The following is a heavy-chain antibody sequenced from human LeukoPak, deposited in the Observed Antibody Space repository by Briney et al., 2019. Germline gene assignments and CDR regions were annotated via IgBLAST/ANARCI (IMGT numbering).Heavy chain of an antibody. D-gene: IGHD2-2*01. CDR2: FDPEDGET. CDR3: ATALKFPSTSSYYYGMDV. J-gene: IGHJ6*02. CDR1: GYTLTELS. V-gene: IGHV1-24*01. Sequence: GASVKVSCKVSGYTLTELSMHWVRQAPGKGLEWMGGFDPEDGETIYAQKFQGRVTMTEDTSTDTAYMELSSLRSEDTAVYYCATALKFPSTSSYYYGMDVWGQGTTVTVPS.